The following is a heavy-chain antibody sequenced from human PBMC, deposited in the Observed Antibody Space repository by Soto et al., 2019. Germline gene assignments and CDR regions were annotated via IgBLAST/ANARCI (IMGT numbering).Heavy chain of an antibody. CDR2: LSARGGSS. CDR1: GFSFSSYA. CDR3: AQGSIEYSASVDH. J-gene: IGHJ4*02. D-gene: IGHD5-12*01. Sequence: EVQLLESGGGLVQPGGSLRLACAASGFSFSSYAMVWVRQAPGQGLEWVSVLSARGGSSYFADSVKGRFTISRDNSKNVLSLEMNSLRAEYTATYFCAQGSIEYSASVDHWCQGTLFLVSS. V-gene: IGHV3-23*01.